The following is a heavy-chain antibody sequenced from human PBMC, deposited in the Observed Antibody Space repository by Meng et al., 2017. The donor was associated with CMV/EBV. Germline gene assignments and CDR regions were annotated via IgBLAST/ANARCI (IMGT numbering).Heavy chain of an antibody. CDR2: INHSGST. CDR1: SGSFSGYY. J-gene: IGHJ5*02. V-gene: IGHV4-34*01. CDR3: ARGGNWFDP. Sequence: QVQLQQWGAGLLKPSEALSLTCAVYSGSFSGYYWSWIRQPPGKGLEWIGEINHSGSTNYNPSLKSRVTISVDTSKNQFSLKLSSVTAADTAVYYCARGGNWFDPWGQGTLVTVSS.